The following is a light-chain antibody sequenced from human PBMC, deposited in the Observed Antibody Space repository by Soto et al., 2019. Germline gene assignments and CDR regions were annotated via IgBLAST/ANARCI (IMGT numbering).Light chain of an antibody. Sequence: IHLTQSPSSLSASVLDIVTITFRASQGISSSLAWYQQKPGKAPKLLIYAASTLQSGVPSRFSGSGSGTDFSLTISTLQPQDFATYYCQQLNSYPFTFGQGTRLEI. CDR1: QGISSS. J-gene: IGKJ5*01. V-gene: IGKV1-9*01. CDR2: AAS. CDR3: QQLNSYPFT.